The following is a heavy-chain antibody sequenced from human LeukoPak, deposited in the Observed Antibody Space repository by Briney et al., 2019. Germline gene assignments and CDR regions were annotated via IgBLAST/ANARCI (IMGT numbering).Heavy chain of an antibody. V-gene: IGHV3-48*04. J-gene: IGHJ6*04. CDR2: ISSSGSTI. D-gene: IGHD5-12*01. CDR3: ARVDATLGDGMDV. CDR1: GFTFSSYG. Sequence: PGGSLRLSCAASGFTFSSYGMHWVRQAPGKGLEWVSYISSSGSTIYYADSVKGRFTISRDNAKNSLYLQMNSLRAEDTAVYYCARVDATLGDGMDVWGKGTTVTVSS.